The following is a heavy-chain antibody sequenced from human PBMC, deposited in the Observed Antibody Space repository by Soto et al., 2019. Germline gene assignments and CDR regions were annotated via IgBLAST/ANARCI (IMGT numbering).Heavy chain of an antibody. CDR2: IIPILGIA. CDR3: ARDVGGYSISPFDY. CDR1: GGTFSSYT. Sequence: QVQLVQSGAEVKKPGSSVKVSCKASGGTFSSYTISWVRQAPGQGLEWMGRIIPILGIANYAQKFQGRVTITADKSTSTAYMELSSLRSEDTAVYYCARDVGGYSISPFDYWGQGTLVTVSS. J-gene: IGHJ4*02. V-gene: IGHV1-69*08. D-gene: IGHD3-22*01.